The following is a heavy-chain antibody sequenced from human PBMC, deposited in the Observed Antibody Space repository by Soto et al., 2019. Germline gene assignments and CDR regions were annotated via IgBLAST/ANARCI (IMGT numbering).Heavy chain of an antibody. CDR3: ARSTITIFGVVNKPFDY. CDR2: INPNSGGT. CDR1: GYTFTGYY. V-gene: IGHV1-2*04. D-gene: IGHD3-3*01. Sequence: ASVKVSCKASGYTFTGYYMHWVRQAPGQGLEWMGWINPNSGGTNYAQKFQGWVTMTRDTSISTAYMELSRLRSDDTAVYYCARSTITIFGVVNKPFDYLGQGTLVTVSS. J-gene: IGHJ4*02.